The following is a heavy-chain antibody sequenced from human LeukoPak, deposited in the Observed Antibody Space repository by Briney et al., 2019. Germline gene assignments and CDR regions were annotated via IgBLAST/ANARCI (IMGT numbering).Heavy chain of an antibody. V-gene: IGHV4-31*03. CDR2: IYYSGST. D-gene: IGHD3-3*01. CDR1: GCSISSCGYY. CDR3: ARMAGHYDFWSGRNWFDP. J-gene: IGHJ5*02. Sequence: TLSLTCTVSGCSISSCGYYWSWIRQPPGEGLEWIGYIYYSGSTYYNPFLKSRVTISVDTSKDQFSLKLSSVTAADTAVYYCARMAGHYDFWSGRNWFDPWGQGTLVTVSS.